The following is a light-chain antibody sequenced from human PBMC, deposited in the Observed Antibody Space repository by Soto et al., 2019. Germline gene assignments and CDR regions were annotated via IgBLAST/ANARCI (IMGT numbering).Light chain of an antibody. CDR3: VTWDSSLSAV. Sequence: QAVLTQPPSVSAAPGQRVTISCSGSNTNIGKNFVSWYQHLPGAAPKLLIYDDDKRPSGVPDRFSASKSGTSATLGITGLQTGDVADYYCVTWDSSLSAVFGGGTQLTVL. CDR1: NTNIGKNF. J-gene: IGLJ2*01. CDR2: DDD. V-gene: IGLV1-51*01.